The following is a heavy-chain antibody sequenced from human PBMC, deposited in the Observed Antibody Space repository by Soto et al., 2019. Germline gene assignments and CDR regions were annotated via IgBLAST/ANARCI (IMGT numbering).Heavy chain of an antibody. CDR1: GFTFTSSA. Sequence: SVKVSCKASGFTFTSSAVQWVRQARGQRLEWIGWIVVGSGNTNYAQKFQERVTITRDMSTSTAYMGLSSLRSEDTAVYYCAVAGDYYYYGMDVWGQGTTVTVSS. D-gene: IGHD6-19*01. J-gene: IGHJ6*02. V-gene: IGHV1-58*01. CDR3: AVAGDYYYYGMDV. CDR2: IVVGSGNT.